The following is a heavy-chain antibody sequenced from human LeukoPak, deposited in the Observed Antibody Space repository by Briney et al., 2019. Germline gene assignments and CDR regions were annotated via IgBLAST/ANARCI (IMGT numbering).Heavy chain of an antibody. CDR2: IKTDGSEK. CDR3: ARFPTGFDY. Sequence: PGGSLRLSCAASGFTFSNYWMSWVRQAPGRGLEWVASIKTDGSEKYYVDSVKGRFTISRDNAKNSLYLQMNSLRAEDTAMYYCARFPTGFDYWGQGTLVTVSS. CDR1: GFTFSNYW. J-gene: IGHJ4*02. V-gene: IGHV3-7*05. D-gene: IGHD4-17*01.